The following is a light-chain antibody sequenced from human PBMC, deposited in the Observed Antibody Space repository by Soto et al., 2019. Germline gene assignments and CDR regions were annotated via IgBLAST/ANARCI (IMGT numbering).Light chain of an antibody. CDR1: QSVSSSY. CDR2: GAS. J-gene: IGKJ1*01. CDR3: QQYNKWPLT. Sequence: EIVLTQSPGTLSLSPGERAPLSCRASQSVSSSYLAWYQQKPGQAPRLLIYGASSRATGIPDRFSGSGSGTEFTLTISSLQSEDFTVYYCQQYNKWPLTFGQGTKVDI. V-gene: IGKV3-20*01.